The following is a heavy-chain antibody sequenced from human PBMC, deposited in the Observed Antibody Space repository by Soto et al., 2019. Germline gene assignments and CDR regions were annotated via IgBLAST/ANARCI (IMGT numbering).Heavy chain of an antibody. D-gene: IGHD3-22*01. CDR3: ASVGSDYDNSGYYLP. Sequence: SETLSLTCIVSGGSVSSSNWWSWVRQPPGKGLEWIGEIYHSGSTTYNPSLKSRATISVDKSENQFSLRLKSGTAADTAVYYCASVGSDYDNSGYYLPWGPGTLVTVSS. V-gene: IGHV4-4*02. CDR2: IYHSGST. CDR1: GGSVSSSNW. J-gene: IGHJ5*02.